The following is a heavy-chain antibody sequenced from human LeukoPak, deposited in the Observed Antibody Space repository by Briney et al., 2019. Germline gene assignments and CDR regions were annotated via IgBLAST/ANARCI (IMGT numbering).Heavy chain of an antibody. J-gene: IGHJ4*02. CDR1: GGAISSGGYY. D-gene: IGHD2/OR15-2a*01. Sequence: SETLSLTCTVSGGAISSGGYYWSWIRQHPGKGLEWIGYIYYSGSTYYNPSLKSRVTISLDTSKNKFSLKLSSVTAADTAVYYCAGHHPRNTVDFWGQGTLVTVSS. V-gene: IGHV4-31*03. CDR3: AGHHPRNTVDF. CDR2: IYYSGST.